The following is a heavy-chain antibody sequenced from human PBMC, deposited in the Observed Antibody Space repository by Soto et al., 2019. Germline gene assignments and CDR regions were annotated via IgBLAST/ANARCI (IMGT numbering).Heavy chain of an antibody. CDR2: IYYRGNT. J-gene: IGHJ4*02. Sequence: SETLSLTCSVPGGSINSDKYYWCWIRHPPGKGLEWIGSIYYRGNTYYNPSLQTRVTISLDKSKSQFSLKLNSVTAADSAVYFCARLEGLATISYYFDFWGQGALVTVSS. D-gene: IGHD3-9*01. V-gene: IGHV4-39*01. CDR1: GGSINSDKYY. CDR3: ARLEGLATISYYFDF.